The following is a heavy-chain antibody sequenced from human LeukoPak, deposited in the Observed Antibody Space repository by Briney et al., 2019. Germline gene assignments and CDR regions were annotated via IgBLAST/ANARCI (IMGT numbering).Heavy chain of an antibody. CDR2: ISWDGGST. D-gene: IGHD6-19*01. J-gene: IGHJ6*03. CDR3: AKDKQKNSSGWYRYYYYYMDV. Sequence: GGSLRLSCAASGFTFDDYAMHWVRQAPGKGLEWVSLISWDGGSTYYADSVKGRFTISRDNSKNSLYLQMDSLRAEDTALYYCAKDKQKNSSGWYRYYYYYMDVWGQGTLVTVSS. CDR1: GFTFDDYA. V-gene: IGHV3-43D*03.